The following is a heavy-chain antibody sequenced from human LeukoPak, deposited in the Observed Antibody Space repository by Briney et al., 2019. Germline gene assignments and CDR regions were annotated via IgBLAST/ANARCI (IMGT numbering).Heavy chain of an antibody. Sequence: SETLSLTCTVSGGSISSYYWSWIRQPPGKGLEWIGYIYTSGSTNYNPSLKSRVTISVDTSKNQFSLKLSSVTAADTAVYYCARQRGDFWSGYLDVWGKGTTVTVSS. CDR1: GGSISSYY. V-gene: IGHV4-4*09. D-gene: IGHD3-3*01. CDR3: ARQRGDFWSGYLDV. CDR2: IYTSGST. J-gene: IGHJ6*03.